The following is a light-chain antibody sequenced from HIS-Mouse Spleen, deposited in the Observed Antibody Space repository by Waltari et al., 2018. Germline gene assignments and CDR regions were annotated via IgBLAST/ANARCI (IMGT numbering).Light chain of an antibody. CDR3: YSTDSSGNHRV. CDR1: ALPKQY. V-gene: IGLV3-10*01. CDR2: EDS. Sequence: SYELTQPPSVSVSPGQPARITCSGDALPKQYASWYQQKSGQAPVLVIYEDSKRPSGIPERFSGSSSGTMATLTISGAQVEDEADYYCYSTDSSGNHRVFGGGTKLTVL. J-gene: IGLJ2*01.